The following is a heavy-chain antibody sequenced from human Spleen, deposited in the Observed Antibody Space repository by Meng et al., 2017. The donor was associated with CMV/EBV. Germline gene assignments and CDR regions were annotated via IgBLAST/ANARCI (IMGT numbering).Heavy chain of an antibody. Sequence: ASVKVSCKASGYTFTSYGISWVRQAPGQGLEWMGWISAYNGNTNHAQKLQGRVTMTTDTSTSTAYMELRSLRSDDTAVYYCARDGPGLAVPTWFDPWGQGTRVTVSS. V-gene: IGHV1-18*01. CDR2: ISAYNGNT. CDR3: ARDGPGLAVPTWFDP. D-gene: IGHD6-19*01. J-gene: IGHJ5*02. CDR1: GYTFTSYG.